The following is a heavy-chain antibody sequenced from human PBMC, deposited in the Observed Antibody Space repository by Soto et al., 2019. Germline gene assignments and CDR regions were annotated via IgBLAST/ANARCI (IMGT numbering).Heavy chain of an antibody. CDR3: AKTRDNNITYYYALDV. CDR2: IYYSGST. Sequence: SETLSRTCTVARASVSSPTYYWNSIRQPPGKPLEWIGYIYYSGSTNYNPSLKSRVPISLDTSNDQFSLKLSSETAAAPAVYYCAKTRDNNITYYYALDVWGTGPTVTVSS. D-gene: IGHD1-20*01. J-gene: IGHJ6*04. CDR1: RASVSSPTYY. V-gene: IGHV4-61*01.